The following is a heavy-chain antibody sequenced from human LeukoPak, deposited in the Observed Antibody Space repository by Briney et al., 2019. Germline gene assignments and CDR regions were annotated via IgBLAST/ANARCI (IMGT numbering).Heavy chain of an antibody. Sequence: GGSLRLACAASGFTFSSYWMHWVRQAPGKGLVWVSRINSDGSATSYADSVMVRFTISRDSAKNTLYLQMNSLRPEDTAVYYCARGNKWSFDSWGQGALVTVSS. J-gene: IGHJ4*02. D-gene: IGHD2-15*01. CDR1: GFTFSSYW. V-gene: IGHV3-74*01. CDR2: INSDGSAT. CDR3: ARGNKWSFDS.